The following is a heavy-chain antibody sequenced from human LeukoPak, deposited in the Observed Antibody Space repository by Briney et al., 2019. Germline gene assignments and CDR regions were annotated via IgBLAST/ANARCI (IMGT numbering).Heavy chain of an antibody. D-gene: IGHD5-24*01. CDR3: ARLRDGYNNLSPCDY. V-gene: IGHV4-39*01. Sequence: PSETLSLTCTLPLGSITVTADYWGWIRHPPGDGLELIGRMDYSGSTYYNSSLKSRVTMFVDTYKNQFSLKLISVTPADTAVYYCARLRDGYNNLSPCDYWGEGTLVTVSS. CDR1: LGSITVTADY. J-gene: IGHJ4*02. CDR2: MDYSGST.